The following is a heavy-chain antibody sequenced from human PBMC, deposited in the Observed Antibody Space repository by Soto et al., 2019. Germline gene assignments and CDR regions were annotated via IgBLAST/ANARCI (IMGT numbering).Heavy chain of an antibody. CDR2: INHSGST. Sequence: PSETLSLTCTVSGGSISSYYWSWIRQPPGKGLEWIGEINHSGSTNYNPSLKSRVTISVDTSKNQFPLKLGSVTAADTAVYYCGRYCSGGSCYLYYFDYWGQGTLVTVSS. CDR3: GRYCSGGSCYLYYFDY. CDR1: GGSISSYY. V-gene: IGHV4-59*12. J-gene: IGHJ4*02. D-gene: IGHD2-15*01.